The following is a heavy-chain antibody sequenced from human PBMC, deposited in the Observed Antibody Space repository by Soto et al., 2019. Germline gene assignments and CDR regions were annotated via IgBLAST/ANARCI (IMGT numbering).Heavy chain of an antibody. CDR3: AREPNYDFWSGYSLTYYYYGMDV. D-gene: IGHD3-3*01. CDR2: IWYDGSNK. CDR1: GFTFSSYG. Sequence: GGSLRLSCAASGFTFSSYGMHWVRQAPGKGLEWVAVIWYDGSNKYYADSVKGRFTISRDNSKNTLYLQMNSLRAEDTAVYYCAREPNYDFWSGYSLTYYYYGMDVWGQGTTVTVSS. J-gene: IGHJ6*02. V-gene: IGHV3-33*01.